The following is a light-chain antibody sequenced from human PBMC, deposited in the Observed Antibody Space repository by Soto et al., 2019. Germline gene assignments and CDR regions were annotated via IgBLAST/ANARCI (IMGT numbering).Light chain of an antibody. CDR2: GAS. CDR3: EQSNNWPTCT. Sequence: EIVMTQSPATLSVSPGERATLSCRTSQSVSSNLARYQQKPGQAPRLLIYGASTRATGIPASISGSGSGTEFTLTDRSLQSEDFAVYNCEQSNNWPTCTFGQGNKVKIK. CDR1: QSVSSN. V-gene: IGKV3-15*01. J-gene: IGKJ1*01.